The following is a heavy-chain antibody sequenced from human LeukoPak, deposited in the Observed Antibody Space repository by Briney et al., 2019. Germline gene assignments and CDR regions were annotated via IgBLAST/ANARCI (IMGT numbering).Heavy chain of an antibody. D-gene: IGHD6-19*01. CDR1: GFTFSSYA. Sequence: PGGSLRLSCASSGFTFSSYAMSWVRQAPGKGLVWVPRVNGDGSSTTYADSVKGRFTISRDNVKNTLYLQMNNLRVEDTAVYYCAKSIAVAGAMRDNWFDPWGQGTLVTVSS. CDR3: AKSIAVAGAMRDNWFDP. CDR2: VNGDGSST. V-gene: IGHV3-74*01. J-gene: IGHJ5*02.